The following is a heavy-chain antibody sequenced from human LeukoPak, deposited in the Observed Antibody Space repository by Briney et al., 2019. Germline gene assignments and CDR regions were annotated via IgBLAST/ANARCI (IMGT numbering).Heavy chain of an antibody. CDR2: ISTSSSYI. D-gene: IGHD3-22*01. Sequence: GGSLRLSCAASGFTFSSNSMNWVRQAPGKGLEWVSSISTSSSYIDYADSVKGRFTISRDNAKNSLYLQMNSLRADDTAVYYCARVTGYIVEDYFDYWGQGTLVTVSS. V-gene: IGHV3-21*04. J-gene: IGHJ4*02. CDR1: GFTFSSNS. CDR3: ARVTGYIVEDYFDY.